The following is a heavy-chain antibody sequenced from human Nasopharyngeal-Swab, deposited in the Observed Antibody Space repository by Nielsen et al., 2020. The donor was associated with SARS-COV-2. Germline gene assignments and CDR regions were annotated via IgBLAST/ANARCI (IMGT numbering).Heavy chain of an antibody. V-gene: IGHV2-5*08. CDR1: GFSLSTSAMC. D-gene: IGHD3-22*01. CDR2: IYWTDDK. J-gene: IGHJ5*02. Sequence: SGPPLVTPTQTLTLTCTFSGFSLSTSAMCVSWIRQPPGKALEWLALIYWTDDKRYSPSLQSRLTVTTDTSKNQVVLTMTNMDPVDTATYYCAYRLRDYDTRANWFDPWGQGTLVTVSS. CDR3: AYRLRDYDTRANWFDP.